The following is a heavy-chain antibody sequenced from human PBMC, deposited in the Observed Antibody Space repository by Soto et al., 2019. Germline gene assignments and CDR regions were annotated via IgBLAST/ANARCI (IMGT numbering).Heavy chain of an antibody. Sequence: EVQLVESGGGVVQPGGSLRLSCAASGFTVSSNYMSWVRQALGKGLEWVSVIYSGGSTYYADSVKGRFTISRDNSKNTMYLQMNSLRAEDTAVYYCARVLLWFGERGYGMDVWGQGTTVTVSS. J-gene: IGHJ6*02. CDR1: GFTVSSNY. V-gene: IGHV3-66*01. CDR2: IYSGGST. CDR3: ARVLLWFGERGYGMDV. D-gene: IGHD3-10*01.